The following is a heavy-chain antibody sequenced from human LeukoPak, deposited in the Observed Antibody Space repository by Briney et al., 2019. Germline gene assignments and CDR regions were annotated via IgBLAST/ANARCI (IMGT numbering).Heavy chain of an antibody. V-gene: IGHV1-69*05. J-gene: IGHJ4*02. CDR2: IIPIFGTA. CDR3: ATELAYCGGDCYFGY. CDR1: GGTFSSYA. D-gene: IGHD2-21*02. Sequence: GASVKVSCKASGGTFSSYAISWVRQAPGQGLEWMGGIIPIFGTANYAQKFQGRVTITTDESTSTAYMELSSLRSEDTAVYYCATELAYCGGDCYFGYWGQGTLVTVSS.